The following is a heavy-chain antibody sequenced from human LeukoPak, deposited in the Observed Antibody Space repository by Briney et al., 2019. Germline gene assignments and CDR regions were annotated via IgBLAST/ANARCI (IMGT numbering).Heavy chain of an antibody. J-gene: IGHJ5*02. D-gene: IGHD1-14*01. CDR3: AREEITFDP. V-gene: IGHV1-18*01. CDR2: ISAYNGNT. CDR1: GYTFTNYV. Sequence: ASVKVSCKASGYTFTNYVLSWVRQAPGQGLEWMGWISAYNGNTNYVQSLQGRVTMTTDTSTSTAYMELSSLRSEDTAVYYCAREEITFDPWGQGTLVTVSS.